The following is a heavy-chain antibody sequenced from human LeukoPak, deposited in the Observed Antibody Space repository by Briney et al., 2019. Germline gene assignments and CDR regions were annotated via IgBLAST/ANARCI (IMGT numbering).Heavy chain of an antibody. Sequence: PGGSLRLSCVASGFTFSSYNMAWVRQAPGKGLEWVSSISSSSSYIYYADSVKGRFTISRDNAKNSLYLQMNSLRAEDTAVYYCARGRRYCSGGSCLHDAFDIWGQGTMVTVSS. CDR1: GFTFSSYN. J-gene: IGHJ3*02. CDR2: ISSSSSYI. D-gene: IGHD2-15*01. V-gene: IGHV3-21*01. CDR3: ARGRRYCSGGSCLHDAFDI.